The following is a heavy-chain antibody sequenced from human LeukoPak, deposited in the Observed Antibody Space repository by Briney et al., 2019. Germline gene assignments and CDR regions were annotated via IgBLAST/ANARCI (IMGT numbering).Heavy chain of an antibody. D-gene: IGHD2-2*01. V-gene: IGHV1-24*01. J-gene: IGHJ4*02. CDR1: GYTLTELS. CDR3: AKAGYCSSTSCACDY. Sequence: GASVKVSCKVSGYTLTELSMHWVRQAPGKGLEWMGGFDPEDGETIYAQKFQGRVTMTEDTSTDTAYMELSSLRSEDTAVYYCAKAGYCSSTSCACDYWGQGTLVTVSS. CDR2: FDPEDGET.